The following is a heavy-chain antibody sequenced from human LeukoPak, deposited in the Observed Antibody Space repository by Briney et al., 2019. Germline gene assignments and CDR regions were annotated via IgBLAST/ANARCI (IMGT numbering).Heavy chain of an antibody. V-gene: IGHV3-7*02. Sequence: GGSLRLSCAASGFTFSTYWMSWVRQVPGIGLEWVANINQDGSAIYHVDSVKGRFTISRDDAMNSLYLQMNSLRAEDTAVYYCARSTDHAFEMCGQGTMVTVSS. CDR3: ARSTDHAFEM. J-gene: IGHJ3*02. CDR2: INQDGSAI. CDR1: GFTFSTYW.